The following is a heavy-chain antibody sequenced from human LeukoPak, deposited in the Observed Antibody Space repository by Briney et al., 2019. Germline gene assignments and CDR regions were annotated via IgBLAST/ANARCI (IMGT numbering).Heavy chain of an antibody. V-gene: IGHV4-34*01. Sequence: PSETLSLTCAVYGGSFSGYYWSWIRQPPGKGLEWIGEINHSGSTNYNPSLKSRVTISVDTSKNQFSLKLSSVTAADMAVYYCARMGLWFGELHSFDYWGQGTLVTVSS. CDR2: INHSGST. CDR3: ARMGLWFGELHSFDY. D-gene: IGHD3-10*01. CDR1: GGSFSGYY. J-gene: IGHJ4*02.